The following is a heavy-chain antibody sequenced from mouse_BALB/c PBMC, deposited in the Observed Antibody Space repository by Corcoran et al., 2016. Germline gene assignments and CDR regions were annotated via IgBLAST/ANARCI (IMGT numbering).Heavy chain of an antibody. CDR3: AREGRRGYFDV. Sequence: PAASELMSCKPSGYTFTSYVMLWVKQTPGQVLEWIGYINPYNDGHKYNEKFKGKATLTSDKSSSTAYMELSSLTSEDSAVYYCAREGRRGYFDVWGAGTTVTVSS. V-gene: IGHV1S136*01. J-gene: IGHJ1*01. CDR2: INPYNDGH. CDR1: GYTFTSYV.